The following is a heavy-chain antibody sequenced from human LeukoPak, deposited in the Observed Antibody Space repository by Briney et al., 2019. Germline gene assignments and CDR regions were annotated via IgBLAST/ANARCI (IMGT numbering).Heavy chain of an antibody. CDR1: GYTFTSYG. Sequence: VASVKVSCKASGYTFTSYGMSWVRQAPGQGLEWMGWISAYNGNTNYAQKLQGRVTMTTDTSTSTAYMELRSLRSDDTAVYYCASSVVVTALGAFDIWGQGTMVTVSS. D-gene: IGHD2-21*02. CDR2: ISAYNGNT. J-gene: IGHJ3*02. CDR3: ASSVVVTALGAFDI. V-gene: IGHV1-18*01.